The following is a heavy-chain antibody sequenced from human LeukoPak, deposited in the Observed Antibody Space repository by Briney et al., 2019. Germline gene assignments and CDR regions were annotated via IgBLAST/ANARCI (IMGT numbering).Heavy chain of an antibody. D-gene: IGHD6-19*01. CDR2: IYYSGST. CDR3: AAYVAVTGTARLDY. J-gene: IGHJ4*02. V-gene: IGHV4-59*08. Sequence: PSETLSLTCTVSGGSISSYYWSWIRQPPGKGLEWIGYIYYSGSTNCNPSLKSRVTISVDTSKNQFSLKLSSVTAADTAMYYCAAYVAVTGTARLDYWGQGTLVTVSS. CDR1: GGSISSYY.